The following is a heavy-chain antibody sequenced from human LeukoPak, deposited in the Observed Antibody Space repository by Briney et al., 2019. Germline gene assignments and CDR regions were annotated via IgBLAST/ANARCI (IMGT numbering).Heavy chain of an antibody. CDR1: GFTLSSYL. J-gene: IGHJ4*02. V-gene: IGHV3-74*01. CDR2: INSDGSTT. Sequence: GGPLRLSCAASGFTLSSYLVLWVRQAPGKGVVWVARINSDGSTTSDADSVKGRFTISRDNAENTLYLQMNSRRAEDTAVYYCARDRISSSPNFDYWGQGTLVSVSS. D-gene: IGHD6-6*01. CDR3: ARDRISSSPNFDY.